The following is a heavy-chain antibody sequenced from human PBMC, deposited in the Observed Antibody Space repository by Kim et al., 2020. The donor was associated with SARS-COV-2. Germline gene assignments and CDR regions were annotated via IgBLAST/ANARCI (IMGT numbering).Heavy chain of an antibody. D-gene: IGHD2-15*01. Sequence: IRTTSYNPSLLSRVIISVDTSKNRFALTLNSVTAADTAVYYCERDVELGYWGQGILVTVSS. CDR2: IRTT. J-gene: IGHJ4*02. V-gene: IGHV4-59*01. CDR3: ERDVELGY.